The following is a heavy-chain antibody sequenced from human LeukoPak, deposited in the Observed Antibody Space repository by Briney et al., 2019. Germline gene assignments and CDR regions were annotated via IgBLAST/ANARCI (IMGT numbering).Heavy chain of an antibody. J-gene: IGHJ3*02. D-gene: IGHD5-12*01. Sequence: PGGSLRLSCAASGFTFSSYEMNWVRQAPGKGLELVSYISSSGSTIYYADSVKGRFTISRDNAKNSLYLQMNSLRAEDTAVYYCARLPYSGYDAFDIWGQGTMVTVSS. CDR3: ARLPYSGYDAFDI. CDR1: GFTFSSYE. CDR2: ISSSGSTI. V-gene: IGHV3-48*03.